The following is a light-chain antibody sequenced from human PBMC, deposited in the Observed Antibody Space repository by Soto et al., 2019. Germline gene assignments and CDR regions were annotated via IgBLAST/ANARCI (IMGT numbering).Light chain of an antibody. J-gene: IGLJ2*01. V-gene: IGLV2-14*01. CDR3: SSYTSSSTLV. Sequence: QSALTQPASVSGSPGQSITLSCTGTSSDVGGYNYVSWYQQHPGKAPKLMIYDVSNRPSGVSNRFSGSKSGNTASLTISGLQAEDEADYYCSSYTSSSTLVIGGGTKVTVL. CDR2: DVS. CDR1: SSDVGGYNY.